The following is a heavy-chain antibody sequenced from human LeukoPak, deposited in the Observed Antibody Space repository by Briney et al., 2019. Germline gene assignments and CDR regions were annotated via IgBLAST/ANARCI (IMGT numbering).Heavy chain of an antibody. Sequence: SVALSLTCTVSGYSISSGYYWGWIRQPPGKGLEWIGSIYHSGSTYYNPSLKSRVTISVDTSKNQFSLKLSSVTAADTAVYYCARAIYNYFDYWGQGTLVTVSS. V-gene: IGHV4-38-2*02. CDR1: GYSISSGYY. CDR2: IYHSGST. CDR3: ARAIYNYFDY. D-gene: IGHD3-10*01. J-gene: IGHJ4*02.